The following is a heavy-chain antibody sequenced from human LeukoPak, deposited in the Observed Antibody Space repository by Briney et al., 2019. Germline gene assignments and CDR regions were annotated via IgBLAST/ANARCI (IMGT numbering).Heavy chain of an antibody. CDR1: AGSTSSHY. Sequence: PSETLSLTRTLSAGSTSSHYWSWIRQSPGKGLEWLGFIYYLGSTDYHSSLKSRVSISVDTSKNQSSMSLSAVTSADTAVYYCARTMRNILWWQFHYWGLGTLVTVSS. V-gene: IGHV4-59*11. J-gene: IGHJ4*02. CDR3: ARTMRNILWWQFHY. CDR2: IYYLGST. D-gene: IGHD2-21*01.